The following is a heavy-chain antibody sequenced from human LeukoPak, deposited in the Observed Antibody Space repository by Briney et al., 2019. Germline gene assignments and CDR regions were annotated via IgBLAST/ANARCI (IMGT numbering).Heavy chain of an antibody. D-gene: IGHD5-24*01. CDR2: IIPILGIA. CDR1: GGTISSYA. CDR3: ARGRDGYNGNFDY. V-gene: IGHV1-69*04. J-gene: IGHJ4*02. Sequence: SVKVSCKASGGTISSYAISWVRQAPGQGLEWMGRIIPILGIANYAQKFQGRVTITADKSTSTAYMELSSLRSEDTAVYYCARGRDGYNGNFDYWGQGTLVTVSS.